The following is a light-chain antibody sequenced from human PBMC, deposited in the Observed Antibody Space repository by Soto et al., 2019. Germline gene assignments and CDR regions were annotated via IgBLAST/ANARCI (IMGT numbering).Light chain of an antibody. CDR2: EGS. V-gene: IGLV2-23*01. J-gene: IGLJ2*01. Sequence: QPVLTQPASVSGSPGQSITISCTGTSSDVGSYNLVSWYQQHPGKAPKLMIYEGSKRPSGVSNRFSGSKSGNTASLTISGLQAEDEADYYCCAYAGSSTNVVFGGGTKVNVL. CDR3: CAYAGSSTNVV. CDR1: SSDVGSYNL.